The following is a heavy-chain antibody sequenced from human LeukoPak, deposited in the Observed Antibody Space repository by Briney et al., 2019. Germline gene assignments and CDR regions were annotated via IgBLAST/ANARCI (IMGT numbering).Heavy chain of an antibody. D-gene: IGHD3-16*02. J-gene: IGHJ3*02. V-gene: IGHV3-7*01. Sequence: PGGSLRLSCAASGFTFSDFWVEWFRQAPGKGLEWVANINKDGSDKYYMDSVTGRFSISRDNAKNSLSLQMNSLRVEDTAVYYCARDRGGGYDYIWGSYRYRDQDAFDIWGQGTMVTVSS. CDR1: GFTFSDFW. CDR2: INKDGSDK. CDR3: ARDRGGGYDYIWGSYRYRDQDAFDI.